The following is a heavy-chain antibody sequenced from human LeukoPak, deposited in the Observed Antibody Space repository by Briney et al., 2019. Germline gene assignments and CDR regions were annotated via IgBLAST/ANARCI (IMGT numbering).Heavy chain of an antibody. CDR1: GFTFSGYT. Sequence: GGSLRLSCAASGFTFSGYTMNWVRQAPGKGLEWVSYISSSSSTIYYADSVKGRSTISRDNAKNSLYLQMNSLRAEDTAVYYCARGYYYGSGSIYFDYWGQGTLVTVSS. V-gene: IGHV3-48*01. J-gene: IGHJ4*02. CDR2: ISSSSSTI. CDR3: ARGYYYGSGSIYFDY. D-gene: IGHD3-10*01.